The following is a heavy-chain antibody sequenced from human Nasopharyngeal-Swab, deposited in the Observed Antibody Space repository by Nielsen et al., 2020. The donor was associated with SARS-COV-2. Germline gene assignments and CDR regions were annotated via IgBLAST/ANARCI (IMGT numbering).Heavy chain of an antibody. V-gene: IGHV3-23*01. J-gene: IGHJ5*02. D-gene: IGHD6-6*01. CDR3: AKGGSSVIAWFDP. CDR2: TSGSGGST. CDR1: GFTFSSYA. Sequence: GESLKISCAASGFTFSSYAMSWVRQAPGKGQEWVSATSGSGGSTYYADSVKGRFTISRDNSKNTLYLQMNSLRAEDTAVYYCAKGGSSVIAWFDPWGQGTLVTVSS.